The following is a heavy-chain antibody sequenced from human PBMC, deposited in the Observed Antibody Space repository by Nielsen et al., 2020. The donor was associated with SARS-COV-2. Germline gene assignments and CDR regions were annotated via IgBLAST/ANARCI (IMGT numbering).Heavy chain of an antibody. V-gene: IGHV1-69*06. J-gene: IGHJ4*02. D-gene: IGHD4-17*01. CDR2: IIPIFGTA. CDR3: ARVGDYGDSVDFDY. CDR1: GGTFSSYA. Sequence: SVKVSCKASGGTFSSYAISWVRQAPGQGLEWMGGIIPIFGTANYAQKFQGRVTITADKSTSTAYMELSSLRSEDTAVYYCARVGDYGDSVDFDYWGQGTLVTVSS.